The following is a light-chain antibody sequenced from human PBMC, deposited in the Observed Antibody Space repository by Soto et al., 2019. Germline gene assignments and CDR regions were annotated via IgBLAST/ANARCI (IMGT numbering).Light chain of an antibody. V-gene: IGKV3-11*01. CDR1: QSVSNY. CDR2: DAS. J-gene: IGKJ3*01. Sequence: EIVLTQSPATLSLSPGERATLSCRASQSVSNYLAWYQQKPGQTPRLLIYDASNRATGIPARFSGSRSGTDFTLTISSLEPEDFAVYYCQQRSNWPGVTFGPGTKVDIK. CDR3: QQRSNWPGVT.